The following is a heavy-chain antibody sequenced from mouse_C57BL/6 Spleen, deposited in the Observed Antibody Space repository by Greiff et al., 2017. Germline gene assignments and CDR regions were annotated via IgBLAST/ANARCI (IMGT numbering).Heavy chain of an antibody. Sequence: QVHVKQPGAELVKPGASVKMSCKASGYTFTSYWITWVKQRPGQGLEWIGDIYPGSGSTNYNEKFKSKATLPVDTSSSTAYMQLSSLTSEDSAVYYCARRITTVVAEYFDYWGQGTTLTVSS. CDR3: ARRITTVVAEYFDY. CDR2: IYPGSGST. D-gene: IGHD1-1*01. V-gene: IGHV1-55*01. J-gene: IGHJ2*01. CDR1: GYTFTSYW.